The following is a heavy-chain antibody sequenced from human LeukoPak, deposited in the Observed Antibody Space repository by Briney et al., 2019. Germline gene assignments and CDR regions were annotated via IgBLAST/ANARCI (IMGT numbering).Heavy chain of an antibody. Sequence: ASVKVSCKASGYTFSSYGISWMRQAPGQGLEWMGWISAYNGNTNNAQKFQGRVTVTTDTSTSTAYMELRSLRSDDTAVYYCARGERQQLALYFDYWGQGTLVIVSS. CDR2: ISAYNGNT. V-gene: IGHV1-18*01. CDR1: GYTFSSYG. CDR3: ARGERQQLALYFDY. J-gene: IGHJ4*02. D-gene: IGHD6-13*01.